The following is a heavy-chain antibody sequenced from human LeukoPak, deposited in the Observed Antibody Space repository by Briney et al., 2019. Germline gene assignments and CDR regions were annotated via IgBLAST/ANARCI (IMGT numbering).Heavy chain of an antibody. CDR3: ARDYKADF. CDR2: IDIYSTKT. J-gene: IGHJ4*02. D-gene: IGHD3-10*01. CDR1: GFSFSKYG. Sequence: GGSLRLSCVASGFSFSKYGMHWVRQAPGKGLEWVSAIDIYSTKTNYADSVKGRFAISRGNSKNTLYLQMNSLRGEDTAIYYCARDYKADFWGQGTLVTVSS. V-gene: IGHV3-23*05.